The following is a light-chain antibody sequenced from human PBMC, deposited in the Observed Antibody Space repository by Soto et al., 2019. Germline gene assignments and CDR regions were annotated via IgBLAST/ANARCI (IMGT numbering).Light chain of an antibody. CDR2: QVS. CDR1: SSDVGSYYY. Sequence: QSVLTQPASVSGSPGQSITISCTGTSSDVGSYYYVSWYQHHPGKAPKLMIYQVSNRPSGVSNRFSGSKSGNTASLTISGLQAEDEADYYCSSYTSSNTFQVFATGSKVTVL. J-gene: IGLJ1*01. CDR3: SSYTSSNTFQV. V-gene: IGLV2-14*01.